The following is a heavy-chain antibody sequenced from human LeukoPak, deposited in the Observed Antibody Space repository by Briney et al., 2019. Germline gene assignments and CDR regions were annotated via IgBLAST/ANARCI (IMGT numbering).Heavy chain of an antibody. D-gene: IGHD1-26*01. CDR1: GFTFNNYA. J-gene: IGHJ4*02. CDR2: VSYDGSNK. Sequence: PVRSLRLSCVVSGFTFNNYAMHWVRQAPGKGLEWVAVVSYDGSNKFYADSVKGRFTISRDISKNTLYLQMNSLRPEDTALYYCARALTPWTVGATVFDFWGQGTLVTVSS. CDR3: ARALTPWTVGATVFDF. V-gene: IGHV3-30-3*01.